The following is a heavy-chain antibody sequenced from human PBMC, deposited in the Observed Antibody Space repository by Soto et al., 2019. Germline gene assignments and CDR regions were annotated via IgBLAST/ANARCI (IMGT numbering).Heavy chain of an antibody. D-gene: IGHD1-26*01. CDR3: AKARVRIVGANSFDY. CDR1: GFTFSNYG. J-gene: IGHJ4*02. V-gene: IGHV3-30*18. CDR2: ISDDGDQR. Sequence: GRSLRLSCVGSGFTFSNYGMHCVRQPPGKGEEWVALISDDGDQRYYADSVRGRLIISRDNSKDTLYLQMNSLGPDDTAVYFCAKARVRIVGANSFDYWGQGT.